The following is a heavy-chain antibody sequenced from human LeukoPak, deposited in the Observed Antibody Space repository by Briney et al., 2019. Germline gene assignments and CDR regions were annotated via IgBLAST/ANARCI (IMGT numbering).Heavy chain of an antibody. J-gene: IGHJ4*02. CDR3: AKDFSPCSGGSCYYY. CDR2: ISYDGSNK. D-gene: IGHD2-15*01. CDR1: GFTFSSYG. Sequence: GGSLRLSCAASGFTFSSYGMHWVRQAPGKGLEWVAVISYDGSNKYYADSVEGRFTISRDNSKNTLYLQMNSLRAEDTAVYYCAKDFSPCSGGSCYYYWGQGTLVTVSS. V-gene: IGHV3-30*18.